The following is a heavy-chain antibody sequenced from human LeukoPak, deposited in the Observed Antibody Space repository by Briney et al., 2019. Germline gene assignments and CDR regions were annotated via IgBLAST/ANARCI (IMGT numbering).Heavy chain of an antibody. Sequence: PGGSLRLSCAASGFTFSIYIMTWVRNAPGKGLEWVSYISGSSNTIYYADSVKGRFTISRDNAKNSLYLQMNSLRDKDTAVYYCARERVVGATDYWGQGTLVTVSS. CDR2: ISGSSNTI. CDR3: ARERVVGATDY. J-gene: IGHJ4*02. V-gene: IGHV3-48*02. D-gene: IGHD1-26*01. CDR1: GFTFSIYI.